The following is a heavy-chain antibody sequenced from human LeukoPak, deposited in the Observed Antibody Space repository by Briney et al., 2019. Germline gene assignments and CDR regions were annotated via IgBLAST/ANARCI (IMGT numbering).Heavy chain of an antibody. CDR3: ARDQLGAVLYFDY. V-gene: IGHV3-30*02. CDR2: IRYDGTNK. J-gene: IGHJ4*02. D-gene: IGHD1-1*01. CDR1: GFIFSNYG. Sequence: PGGSLRLSCAASGFIFSNYGMHWVRQAPGKGLEWVAFIRYDGTNKKYGDSVKGRFTISRDNSKNTLYLQINSLRVEDTAVYYCARDQLGAVLYFDYWGQGTLVTVSS.